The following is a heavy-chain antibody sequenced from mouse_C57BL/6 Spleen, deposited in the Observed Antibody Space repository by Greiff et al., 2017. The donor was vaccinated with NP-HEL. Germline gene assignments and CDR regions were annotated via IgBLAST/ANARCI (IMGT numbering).Heavy chain of an antibody. CDR3: AKGYGSSPFAY. Sequence: VQLQQSGPELVKPGASVKIPCKASGYTFTDYNMDWVKQSHGKSLEWIGDINPTNGGTIYNQKFKGKATLTVDKSSSTAYMELRSLTSEDTAVYYCAKGYGSSPFAYWGQGTLVTVSA. CDR2: INPTNGGT. V-gene: IGHV1-18*01. CDR1: GYTFTDYN. D-gene: IGHD1-1*01. J-gene: IGHJ3*01.